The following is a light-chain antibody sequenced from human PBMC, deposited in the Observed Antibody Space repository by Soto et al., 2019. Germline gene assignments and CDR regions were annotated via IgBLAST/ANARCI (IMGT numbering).Light chain of an antibody. CDR1: GSDVGDYDY. CDR2: EVS. CDR3: SSYTDSSNYV. V-gene: IGLV2-14*01. J-gene: IGLJ1*01. Sequence: QSALTQPASVSGSPGESITISCTGTGSDVGDYDYVSWYQHHPGKAPKLMIYEVSNRPSGVSNRFSGSKSGNTASLTISGLQAEDEADYYCSSYTDSSNYVFGTGTKLTVL.